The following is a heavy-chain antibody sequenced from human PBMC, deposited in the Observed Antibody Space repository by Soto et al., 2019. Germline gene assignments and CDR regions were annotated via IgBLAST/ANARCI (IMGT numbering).Heavy chain of an antibody. CDR3: ARATLARWFDP. CDR2: IYYSGST. Sequence: ASETLSLTCTVSGGSISSYYWSWIRQPPGKGLEWIGYIYYSGSTNYNPSLKSRVTISVDTSKNQFSLKLSSVTAADTAVYYCARATLARWFDPWGQGTLVTVSS. V-gene: IGHV4-59*01. D-gene: IGHD3-3*02. J-gene: IGHJ5*02. CDR1: GGSISSYY.